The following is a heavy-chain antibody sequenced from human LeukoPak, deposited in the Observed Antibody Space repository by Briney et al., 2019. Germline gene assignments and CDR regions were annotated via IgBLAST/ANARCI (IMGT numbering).Heavy chain of an antibody. Sequence: GGSLRLSCAASGFTFSSYAMSWVRQAPGKGLEWVSAISGSGGSTYYADSVKGRFTISRDNSKNTLYLQMNSLRAEDTAVYYCAKDGQDCSSTSCFTGFDPWGQGTLVTVSS. D-gene: IGHD2-2*01. J-gene: IGHJ5*02. V-gene: IGHV3-23*01. CDR3: AKDGQDCSSTSCFTGFDP. CDR1: GFTFSSYA. CDR2: ISGSGGST.